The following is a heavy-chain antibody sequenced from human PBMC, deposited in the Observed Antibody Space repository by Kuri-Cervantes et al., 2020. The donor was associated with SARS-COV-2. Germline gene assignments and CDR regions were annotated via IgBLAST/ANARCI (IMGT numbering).Heavy chain of an antibody. J-gene: IGHJ3*02. D-gene: IGHD2-2*01. V-gene: IGHV3-15*01. CDR1: GFTFSNAW. CDR3: TTVEAELQIVVVPAADYDAFDI. CDR2: IKSKTDGGTT. Sequence: GESLKISCAASGFTFSNAWMSWVRQAPGKGLEWGGRIKSKTDGGTTDYAAPVKGRFTISRDDSKNTLYLQMNSLKTEDTAVYYCTTVEAELQIVVVPAADYDAFDIWGQGTMVTVSS.